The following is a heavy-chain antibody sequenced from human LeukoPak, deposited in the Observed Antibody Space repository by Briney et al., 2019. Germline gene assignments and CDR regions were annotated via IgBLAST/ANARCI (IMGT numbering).Heavy chain of an antibody. Sequence: SETLSLTCTVSGASLTTDTYYWGWIRQPPGKGLEWLGSISNSGTTYSNPSLKNRVFISRDTSRNQFSLSLIAVTAADTAVYYCARRPHEVTSSLDIDYWGQGTRVTVSS. J-gene: IGHJ4*02. V-gene: IGHV4-39*01. CDR3: ARRPHEVTSSLDIDY. CDR1: GASLTTDTYY. D-gene: IGHD2-21*02. CDR2: ISNSGTT.